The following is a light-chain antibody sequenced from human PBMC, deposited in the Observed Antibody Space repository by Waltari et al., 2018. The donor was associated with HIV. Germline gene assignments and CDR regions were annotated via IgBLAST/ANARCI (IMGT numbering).Light chain of an antibody. V-gene: IGLV1-44*01. CDR1: KPNIDNKP. Sequence: QSVMTQPPSASWTPGQRVTISFYGSKPNIDNKPVACYQQLPGTAPKLLLYSNNQRPSGVPDRFSGSKSGTSGSLASSGLQSEDEADYYCGAWDDSLHGPLFGGGTKLTVL. CDR3: GAWDDSLHGPL. CDR2: SNN. J-gene: IGLJ2*01.